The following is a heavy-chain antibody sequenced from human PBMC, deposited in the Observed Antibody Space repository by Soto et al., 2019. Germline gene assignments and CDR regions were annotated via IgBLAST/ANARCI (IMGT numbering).Heavy chain of an antibody. J-gene: IGHJ4*02. V-gene: IGHV4-31*03. CDR1: GVSISSGGYY. Sequence: SETRSLTCTVSGVSISSGGYYWNWIRQHPGKGLEWIGYSYYSGNTYYNPSLKSRVTISVDTSKNQFSLRLTSVTAADTAVYSCARDPHNTYSSGYYVPPGIFAYWARGSSVPVSS. D-gene: IGHD3-22*01. CDR3: ARDPHNTYSSGYYVPPGIFAY. CDR2: SYYSGNT.